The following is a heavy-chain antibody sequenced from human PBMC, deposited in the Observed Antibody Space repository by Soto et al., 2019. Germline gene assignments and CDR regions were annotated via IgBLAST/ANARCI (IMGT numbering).Heavy chain of an antibody. V-gene: IGHV1-8*02. D-gene: IGHD5-12*01. Sequence: ASVKVSCKASGYTFTSYAMHWVRQAPGQRLEWMGWMNPNSGNTGYAQKFQGRVTMTRNTSISTAYMELSSLRSEDTAVYYCARGGEMATIYYYYYGMDVWGQGTTVTVSS. J-gene: IGHJ6*02. CDR1: GYTFTSYA. CDR3: ARGGEMATIYYYYYGMDV. CDR2: MNPNSGNT.